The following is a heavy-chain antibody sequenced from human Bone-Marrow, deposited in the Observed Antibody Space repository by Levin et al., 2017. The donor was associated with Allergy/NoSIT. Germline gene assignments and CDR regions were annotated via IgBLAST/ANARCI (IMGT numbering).Heavy chain of an antibody. CDR2: ISSSGSTI. CDR1: GFTFSDYY. V-gene: IGHV3-11*01. Sequence: SGGSLRLSCAASGFTFSDYYMSWIRQAPGKGLEWVSYISSSGSTIYYADSVKGRFTISRDNAKNSLYLQMNSLRAEDTAVYYCARDKGSSSYNWFDPWGQGTLVTVSS. D-gene: IGHD6-6*01. CDR3: ARDKGSSSYNWFDP. J-gene: IGHJ5*02.